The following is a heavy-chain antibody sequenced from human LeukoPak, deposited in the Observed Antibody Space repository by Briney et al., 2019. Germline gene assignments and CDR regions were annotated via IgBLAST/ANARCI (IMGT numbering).Heavy chain of an antibody. D-gene: IGHD5-24*01. J-gene: IGHJ3*01. Sequence: SGTLSLTCAVSGGSISRSDWWSCVRQSPGKGLEWIGEIFHSGSTKYNPSLKSRVTISVDKSKNQFSLNLTSVTAADTAMYYCARDGSLQTGAFDVWGQGTMVTVSS. V-gene: IGHV4-4*02. CDR1: GGSISRSDW. CDR2: IFHSGST. CDR3: ARDGSLQTGAFDV.